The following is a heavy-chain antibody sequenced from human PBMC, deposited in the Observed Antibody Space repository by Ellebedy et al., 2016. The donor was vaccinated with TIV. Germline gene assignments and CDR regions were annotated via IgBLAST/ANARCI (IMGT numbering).Heavy chain of an antibody. J-gene: IGHJ5*02. D-gene: IGHD5-18*01. Sequence: GSLRLSXAVYGGSFSGYYWSWIRQPPGKGLEWIGEINHSGSTNYNPSLKSRATISVDTSKNQFSLKLSSVTAADTAVYYCARVGTAMVMNWFDPWGQGTLVTVSS. CDR1: GGSFSGYY. V-gene: IGHV4-34*01. CDR3: ARVGTAMVMNWFDP. CDR2: INHSGST.